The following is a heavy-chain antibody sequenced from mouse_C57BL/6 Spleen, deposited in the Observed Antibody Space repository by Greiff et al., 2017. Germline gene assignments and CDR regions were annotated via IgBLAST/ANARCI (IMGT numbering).Heavy chain of an antibody. CDR1: GYTFTTYP. V-gene: IGHV1-47*01. Sequence: VKLVESGAELVKPGASVKMSCKASGYTFTTYPIEWMKQNHGKSLEWIGNFHPYNDDTKYNEKFKGKATLTVEKSSSTVYLELSRLTSDDSAVYHCARKEGGTGTGFAYWGQGTLVTVSA. D-gene: IGHD4-1*01. CDR2: FHPYNDDT. CDR3: ARKEGGTGTGFAY. J-gene: IGHJ3*01.